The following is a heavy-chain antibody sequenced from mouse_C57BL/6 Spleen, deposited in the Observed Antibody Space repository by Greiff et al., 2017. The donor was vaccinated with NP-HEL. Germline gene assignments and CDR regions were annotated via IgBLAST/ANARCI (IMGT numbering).Heavy chain of an antibody. CDR1: GYTFTSYW. CDR3: ARLWRGLAMDY. V-gene: IGHV1-64*01. Sequence: QVHVKQPGAELVKPGASVKLSCKASGYTFTSYWMHWVKQRPGQGLEWIGMIHPNSGSTNYNGKFKGKATLTADKSSSTAYMQLSSLTSEDSAVYFCARLWRGLAMDYWGQGTSVTVSS. D-gene: IGHD1-1*02. CDR2: IHPNSGST. J-gene: IGHJ4*01.